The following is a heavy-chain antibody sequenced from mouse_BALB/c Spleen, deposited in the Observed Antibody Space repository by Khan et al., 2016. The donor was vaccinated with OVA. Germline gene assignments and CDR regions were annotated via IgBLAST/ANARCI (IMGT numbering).Heavy chain of an antibody. CDR1: GYTFSGYW. V-gene: IGHV1-9*01. D-gene: IGHD2-1*01. CDR2: ILPGSGST. J-gene: IGHJ1*01. CDR3: ARYGNHCDFDV. Sequence: QVQLQQSGAELMKPGASVKISCKATGYTFSGYWIEWVKQRPGHGLEWIGEILPGSGSTTYNENFKGKATFTADTTSHTAYMRLSSLTSEDSAVYYCARYGNHCDFDVWGAGTTVTVSS.